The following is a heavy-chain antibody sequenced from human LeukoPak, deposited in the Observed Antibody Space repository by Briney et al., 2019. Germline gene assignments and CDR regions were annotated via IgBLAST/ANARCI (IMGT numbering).Heavy chain of an antibody. V-gene: IGHV3-30*02. CDR2: IRYDGSNK. CDR1: GFTFSSYG. J-gene: IGHJ1*01. CDR3: AGRYSNVSLHY. D-gene: IGHD5-18*01. Sequence: GGSLRLSCAASGFTFSSYGIHWVRQAPGKGLECVAFIRYDGSNKYYADSVKGRFTISRDNSKNTLYLQMNSVRAENTGVYHCAGRYSNVSLHYWGQGTLVTVSS.